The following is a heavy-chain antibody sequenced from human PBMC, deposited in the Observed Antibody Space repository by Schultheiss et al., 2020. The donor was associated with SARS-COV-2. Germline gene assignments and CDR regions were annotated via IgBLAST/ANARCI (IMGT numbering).Heavy chain of an antibody. J-gene: IGHJ3*02. Sequence: SQTLSLSCAVYGGSFSGYNWSWIRQPPGKGLEWIGEINHSGSTNYNPSLKGRVTVSIDSSKSQFSLKLSSVTAADTAVYYCAVVVTSDAFDIWGQGTTVTVSS. CDR3: AVVVTSDAFDI. V-gene: IGHV4-34*01. D-gene: IGHD2-15*01. CDR2: INHSGST. CDR1: GGSFSGYN.